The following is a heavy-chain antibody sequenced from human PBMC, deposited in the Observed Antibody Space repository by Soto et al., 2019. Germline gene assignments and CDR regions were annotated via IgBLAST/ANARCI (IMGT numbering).Heavy chain of an antibody. CDR3: AKDLSGPTIDYYYYGMDV. V-gene: IGHV3-23*01. D-gene: IGHD3-9*01. Sequence: GGSLRLSCAASGFTFSSYAMSWVRQAPGKGLEWVSAISGSGGSTYYADSVKGRFTISRDNSKNTLYLQMNSLRAEDTAVYYCAKDLSGPTIDYYYYGMDVWGQGTTVTVYS. J-gene: IGHJ6*02. CDR1: GFTFSSYA. CDR2: ISGSGGST.